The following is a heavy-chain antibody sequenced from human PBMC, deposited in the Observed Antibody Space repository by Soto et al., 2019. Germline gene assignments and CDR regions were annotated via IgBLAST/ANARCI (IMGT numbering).Heavy chain of an antibody. CDR1: GFTFSSYG. D-gene: IGHD2-2*02. CDR2: TWYDGSNK. CDR3: AREDIVVVPAAILAYYYYGMDV. Sequence: GGSLRLSCAASGFTFSSYGIHWVRQAPGKGLEWVAVTWYDGSNKYYADSVKGRFTISRDNSKNTLYLQMNSLRAEDTAVYYCAREDIVVVPAAILAYYYYGMDVWGQGTTVTVSS. V-gene: IGHV3-33*01. J-gene: IGHJ6*02.